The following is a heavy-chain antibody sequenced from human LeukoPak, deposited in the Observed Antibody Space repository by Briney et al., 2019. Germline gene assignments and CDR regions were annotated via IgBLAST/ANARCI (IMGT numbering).Heavy chain of an antibody. CDR1: GFSSSSYW. CDR3: ARGLGWFDP. Sequence: GGSLRLSCAASGFSSSSYWMSWVRQAQGKGLEWVANVKPDGREKSYVDSVKGRFTISRDNAKNSLYLQMNSPRAEDTAVYYCARGLGWFDPWGRGTLVIVSS. CDR2: VKPDGREK. D-gene: IGHD7-27*01. V-gene: IGHV3-7*04. J-gene: IGHJ5*02.